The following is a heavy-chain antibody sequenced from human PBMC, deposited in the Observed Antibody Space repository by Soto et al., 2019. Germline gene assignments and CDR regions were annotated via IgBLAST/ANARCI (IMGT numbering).Heavy chain of an antibody. J-gene: IGHJ5*02. CDR2: IYYSGST. Sequence: SETLSLTCTVSGGSISSSSYYWGWIRQPPGKRLEWIGSIYYSGSTYYNPSLKSRVTISVDTSKNQFSLKLSSVTAADTAVYYCASLTYYDFWSGHNNWFDPWGQGTLVTVSS. CDR3: ASLTYYDFWSGHNNWFDP. D-gene: IGHD3-3*01. CDR1: GGSISSSSYY. V-gene: IGHV4-39*01.